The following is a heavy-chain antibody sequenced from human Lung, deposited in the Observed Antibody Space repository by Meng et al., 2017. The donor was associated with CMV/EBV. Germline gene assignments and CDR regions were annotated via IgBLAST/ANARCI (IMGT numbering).Heavy chain of an antibody. CDR3: ARTYCSGGSCSSIFDY. Sequence: SGYTFTGYYMNRVRQAPGQGLEWMGWINPNSGGTNYAQKFQGRVTMTRDTSISTAYMELSRLRSDDTAVYYCARTYCSGGSCSSIFDYWGQGTLVTVSS. D-gene: IGHD2-15*01. V-gene: IGHV1-2*02. CDR2: INPNSGGT. J-gene: IGHJ4*02. CDR1: GYTFTGYY.